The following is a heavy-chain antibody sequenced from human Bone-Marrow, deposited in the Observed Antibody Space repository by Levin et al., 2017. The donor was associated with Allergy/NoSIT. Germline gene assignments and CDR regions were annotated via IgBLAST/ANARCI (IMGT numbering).Heavy chain of an antibody. CDR1: GFSMSTTGEA. CDR2: IYWDDDK. Sequence: SGPTLVKPTQTLTLTCTFSGFSMSTTGEAVGWIRQPPGKAPDWLALIYWDDDKRYSPSLKGRLTITRGTSKNQVVLTMANVDPLDTATYYCAHYSEFRSGPFDFDNWGQGTLVTVSS. CDR3: AHYSEFRSGPFDFDN. V-gene: IGHV2-5*02. J-gene: IGHJ4*02. D-gene: IGHD6-19*01.